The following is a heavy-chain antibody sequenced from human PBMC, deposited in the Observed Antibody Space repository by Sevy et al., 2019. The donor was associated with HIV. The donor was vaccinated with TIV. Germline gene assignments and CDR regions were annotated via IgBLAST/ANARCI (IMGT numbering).Heavy chain of an antibody. CDR1: GGSISRSSYY. J-gene: IGHJ5*02. V-gene: IGHV4-39*01. CDR2: IYYSGNT. CDR3: AKNAMTAAATWFDP. D-gene: IGHD6-13*01. Sequence: SETLSLTCTVSGGSISRSSYYWGWIRQPPGKGLEWIGSIYYSGNTYYNPSLKSRVTISVETSKSQFSLKLSSVTAADTAVYYCAKNAMTAAATWFDPWGQGILVTVSS.